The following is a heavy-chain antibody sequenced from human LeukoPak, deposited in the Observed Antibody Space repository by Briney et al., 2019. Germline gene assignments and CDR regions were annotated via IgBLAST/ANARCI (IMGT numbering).Heavy chain of an antibody. D-gene: IGHD3-9*01. V-gene: IGHV1-46*01. J-gene: IGHJ6*03. Sequence: GASVKVSCKASGYTFTSYYMHWVRQAPGQGLEWMGIINPSGGSTSYAQKFQGRVTMTRDTSTSTVYMELSSLRSEDTAVYYCARDEATIFHRGGYMDVWGKGTTVTISS. CDR3: ARDEATIFHRGGYMDV. CDR2: INPSGGST. CDR1: GYTFTSYY.